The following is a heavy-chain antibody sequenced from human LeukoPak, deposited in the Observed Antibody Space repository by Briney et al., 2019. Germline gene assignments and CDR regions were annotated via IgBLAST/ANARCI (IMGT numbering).Heavy chain of an antibody. CDR2: IYYGGNT. CDR1: GGSISSSSYY. V-gene: IGHV4-39*01. D-gene: IGHD1-7*01. J-gene: IGHJ5*02. CDR3: ASQKTTSRFDP. Sequence: PSETLSLTCTVSGGSISSSSYYWGWIRQPPGKGLEWIGSIYYGGNTYYNPSLKSRVTISVDTPKNQFSLKLSSVTAADTAVYYCASQKTTSRFDPWGQGTLVTVSS.